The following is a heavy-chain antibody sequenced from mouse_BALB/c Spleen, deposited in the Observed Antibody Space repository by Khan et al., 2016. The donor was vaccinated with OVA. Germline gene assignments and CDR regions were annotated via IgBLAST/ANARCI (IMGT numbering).Heavy chain of an antibody. V-gene: IGHV1-5*01. CDR2: IYPGNSDT. D-gene: IGHD2-4*01. CDR1: GYSFTSYW. Sequence: VQLKQSGTVLARPGASVKMSCKASGYSFTSYWMHWVKQRPGQGLEWIGAIYPGNSDTRYNQKFKGKAKLTAVTSASTAYMELSSLTNEDSAVYYCTRSYDSYYFDYWGQGTTLTVSS. J-gene: IGHJ2*01. CDR3: TRSYDSYYFDY.